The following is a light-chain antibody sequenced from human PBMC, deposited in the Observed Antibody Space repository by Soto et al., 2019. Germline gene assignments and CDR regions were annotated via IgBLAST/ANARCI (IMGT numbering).Light chain of an antibody. CDR3: CSYVGSSTWV. CDR2: EVS. J-gene: IGLJ3*02. Sequence: QSVLTQPASVSGSPGQSITISCTGTSSDVGSYNLVSWYQQPPGEAPKLMIYEVSKRPSGVSNRYSGSKSGNTASLTISGLQAEDEADYYCCSYVGSSTWVFGGGTKVTVL. V-gene: IGLV2-23*02. CDR1: SSDVGSYNL.